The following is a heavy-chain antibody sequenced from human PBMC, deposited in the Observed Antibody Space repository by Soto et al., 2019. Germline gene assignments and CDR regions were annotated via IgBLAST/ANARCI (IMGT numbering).Heavy chain of an antibody. CDR3: ARHRSGSYSSLQH. Sequence: PSDTLSLTCTVSGGSISSSSYYWGWIRQPPGKGLECIGSIYYSGSTYYNPSLKSRVTISVDTSKNQFSLKLSSVTAADTAVYYCARHRSGSYSSLQHWGQGTLVIVSS. V-gene: IGHV4-39*01. CDR2: IYYSGST. J-gene: IGHJ1*01. CDR1: GGSISSSSYY. D-gene: IGHD1-26*01.